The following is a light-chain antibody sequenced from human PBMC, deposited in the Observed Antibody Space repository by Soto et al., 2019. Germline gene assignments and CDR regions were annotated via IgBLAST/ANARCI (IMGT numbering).Light chain of an antibody. CDR3: QQYDRSPLLYT. J-gene: IGKJ2*01. CDR1: QSVTSNY. Sequence: EIVLTQSPGTLSLSPGERATLSCRASQSVTSNYLAWYQQKPGQAPRLLIYGASTRAAGAPVRFSGSGSGTDFTLTITRLQPEDFAVYYCQQYDRSPLLYTFGQGTRLGVK. CDR2: GAS. V-gene: IGKV3-20*01.